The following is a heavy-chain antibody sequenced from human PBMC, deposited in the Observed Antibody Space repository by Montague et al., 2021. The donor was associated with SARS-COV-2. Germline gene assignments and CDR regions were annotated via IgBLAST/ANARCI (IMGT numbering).Heavy chain of an antibody. CDR1: DGSISDYS. D-gene: IGHD3-22*01. V-gene: IGHV4-34*01. CDR3: ARGRQHINMVVVVVTGGEYYFDF. J-gene: IGHJ4*02. Sequence: SETLSLTCAVYDGSISDYSWTWICKPPGPGLERNGEINHRGSTNYNQSPKRRVTITVDTSKNQFSLKMTFVTAADTAVYYCARGRQHINMVVVVVTGGEYYFDFWGQGALVAVSS. CDR2: INHRGST.